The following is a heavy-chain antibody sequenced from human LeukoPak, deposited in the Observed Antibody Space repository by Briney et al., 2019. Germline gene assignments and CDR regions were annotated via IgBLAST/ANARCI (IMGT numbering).Heavy chain of an antibody. V-gene: IGHV3-30*02. D-gene: IGHD6-19*01. Sequence: GGSLRLSCAASGFTSSSYGMHWVRQAPGKGLEWVAFIRYDGSNKYYADSVKGRFTISRDNSKNTLYLQMNSLRAEDTAVYYCAKGPKRWPHDAFDIWGQGTKVTVSS. CDR1: GFTSSSYG. CDR3: AKGPKRWPHDAFDI. CDR2: IRYDGSNK. J-gene: IGHJ3*02.